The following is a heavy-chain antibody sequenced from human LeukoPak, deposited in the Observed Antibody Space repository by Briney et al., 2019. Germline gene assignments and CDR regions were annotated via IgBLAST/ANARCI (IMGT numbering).Heavy chain of an antibody. CDR2: ISSSSSYI. Sequence: GGSLRLSCAASGFTFSSYSMNWVRQAPGKGLEWVSSISSSSSYIYYADSVKGRFTISRDNAKNSLYLQMNSLRAEDTAVYYCARDRAQFIAVAGTVDYWGQGTLVTVSP. D-gene: IGHD6-19*01. V-gene: IGHV3-21*01. CDR1: GFTFSSYS. CDR3: ARDRAQFIAVAGTVDY. J-gene: IGHJ4*02.